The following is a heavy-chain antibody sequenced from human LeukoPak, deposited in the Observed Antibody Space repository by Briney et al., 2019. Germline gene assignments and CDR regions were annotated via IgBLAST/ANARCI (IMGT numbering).Heavy chain of an antibody. Sequence: GASVKVSCKASGGTFSSYAISWVRQAPGQRLEWMGWINAGNGNTKYSQKFQGRVTITRDTSASTAYMELSSLRSEDTAVYYCARVDVTGYYGSGRAFDIWGQGTMVTVSS. J-gene: IGHJ3*02. CDR3: ARVDVTGYYGSGRAFDI. V-gene: IGHV1-3*01. CDR1: GGTFSSYA. D-gene: IGHD3-10*01. CDR2: INAGNGNT.